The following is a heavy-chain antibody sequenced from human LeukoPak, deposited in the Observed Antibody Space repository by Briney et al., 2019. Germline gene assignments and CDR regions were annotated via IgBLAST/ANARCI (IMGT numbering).Heavy chain of an antibody. Sequence: GASVKVSCKASGGTFSSYAISWVRQAPGQGLEWMGGIIPIFGTANYAQKFQGRVTMTRDMSTSTVYMELSSLRSEDTAVYYCASTTSHPLAPIDYWGQGTLVTVSS. CDR3: ASTTSHPLAPIDY. J-gene: IGHJ4*02. CDR2: IIPIFGTA. D-gene: IGHD1-26*01. CDR1: GGTFSSYA. V-gene: IGHV1-69*05.